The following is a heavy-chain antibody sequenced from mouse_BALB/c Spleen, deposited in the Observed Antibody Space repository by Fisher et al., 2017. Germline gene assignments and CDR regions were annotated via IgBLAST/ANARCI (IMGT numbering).Heavy chain of an antibody. V-gene: IGHV1-80*01. Sequence: KFKGKATLTADESSSTAYMQLSSLTSEDSAVYFCARLYRGEMDYWGQGTSVTVSS. CDR3: ARLYRGEMDY. D-gene: IGHD1-3*01. J-gene: IGHJ4*01.